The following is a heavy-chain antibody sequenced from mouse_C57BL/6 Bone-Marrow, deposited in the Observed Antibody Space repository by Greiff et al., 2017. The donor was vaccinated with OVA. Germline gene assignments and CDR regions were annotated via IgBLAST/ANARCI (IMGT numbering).Heavy chain of an antibody. CDR3: AIGEGRYDGY. V-gene: IGHV1-74*01. CDR1: GYTFTSYW. J-gene: IGHJ2*01. Sequence: QVQLKQPGAELVKPGASVKVSCEASGYTFTSYWMHWVKQRPGQGLEWIGRIHPSDSDTNYNQKFKGKATLTVDKSSSTAYMQLSSLTSEDSAVYYCAIGEGRYDGYWGQGTTLTVSS. CDR2: IHPSDSDT. D-gene: IGHD2-12*01.